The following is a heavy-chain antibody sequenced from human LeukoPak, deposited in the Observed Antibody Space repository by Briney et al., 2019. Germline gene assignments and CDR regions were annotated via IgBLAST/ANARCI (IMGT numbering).Heavy chain of an antibody. CDR1: GFIFSDYY. Sequence: GGSLRLSCAASGFIFSDYYMSWIRQVPGKGLECVSYISSRDSTIYYADSVKGRFTISRDNAKNSLYLQMNSLRAEDTAVYYCARVKGSYSFDYWGQGTLVTVSS. CDR2: ISSRDSTI. J-gene: IGHJ4*02. D-gene: IGHD3-10*01. V-gene: IGHV3-11*01. CDR3: ARVKGSYSFDY.